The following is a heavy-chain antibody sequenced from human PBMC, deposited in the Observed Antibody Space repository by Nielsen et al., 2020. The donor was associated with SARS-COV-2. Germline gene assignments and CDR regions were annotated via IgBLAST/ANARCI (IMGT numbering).Heavy chain of an antibody. J-gene: IGHJ3*02. CDR2: IYYSGST. CDR1: GGSISSSSYY. V-gene: IGHV4-31*03. CDR3: AGGYDFWSGYYPAFDI. D-gene: IGHD3-3*01. Sequence: SETLSLTCTVSGGSISSSSYYWGWIRQHPGKGLEWIGYIYYSGSTYYNPSLKSRVTISVDTSKNQFSLKLSSVTAADTAVYYCAGGYDFWSGYYPAFDIWGQGTMVTVSS.